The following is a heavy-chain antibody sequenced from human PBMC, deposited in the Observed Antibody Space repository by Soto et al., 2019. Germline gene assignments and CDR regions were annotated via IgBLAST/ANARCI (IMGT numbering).Heavy chain of an antibody. D-gene: IGHD3-3*01. CDR2: IYYSGST. J-gene: IGHJ3*02. Sequence: SETLSLTCTVSGGSISSGDYYWSWIRQPPGKGLEWIGYIYYSGSTYYNPSLKSRVTISVDTAKNQFSLKLSSVTAADTAVYYCASETNYDFWSGYQPRGAFDIWGQGTMVTVSS. V-gene: IGHV4-30-4*01. CDR1: GGSISSGDYY. CDR3: ASETNYDFWSGYQPRGAFDI.